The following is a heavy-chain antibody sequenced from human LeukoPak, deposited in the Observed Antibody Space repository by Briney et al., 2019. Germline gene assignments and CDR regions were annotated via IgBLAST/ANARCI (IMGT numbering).Heavy chain of an antibody. CDR2: ISSSGSTI. CDR1: GFTFSDYY. Sequence: GGSLRLSCAASGFTFSDYYMSWIRQAPGKGLGWVSYISSSGSTIYYADSVKGRFTISRDNAKNSLYLQMNSLRAEDTAVYYCARTTPGYYYYYGMDDWGQGTTVTVSS. CDR3: ARTTPGYYYYYGMDD. V-gene: IGHV3-11*01. J-gene: IGHJ6*02. D-gene: IGHD4-11*01.